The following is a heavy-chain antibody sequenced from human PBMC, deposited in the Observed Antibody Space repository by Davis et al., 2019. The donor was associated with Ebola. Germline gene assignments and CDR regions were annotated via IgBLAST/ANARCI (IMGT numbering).Heavy chain of an antibody. J-gene: IGHJ4*02. CDR3: AREYSRTYFDY. V-gene: IGHV4-39*02. D-gene: IGHD6-13*01. CDR1: GGSISSSSYY. CDR2: IYYSGST. Sequence: MPSETLSLTCTVSGGSISSSSYYWGWIRQPPGKGLEWIGSIYYSGSTYYNPSLKGRVTISVDTSKNQFSLKLSSVTAADTAVYYCAREYSRTYFDYWGQGTLVTVSS.